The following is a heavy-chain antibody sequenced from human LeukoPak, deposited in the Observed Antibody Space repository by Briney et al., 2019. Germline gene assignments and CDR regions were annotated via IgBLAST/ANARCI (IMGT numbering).Heavy chain of an antibody. Sequence: PSETLSLTCAVSGGSISSSNWWSWVRQPPGKGLEWIGEIYHSGSTNYNPSLKSRVTISVDKSKNQFSLKLSSVTAADTAVYYCARDGYYDSSGYYFGTFDYWGQGTLVTVSS. CDR3: ARDGYYDSSGYYFGTFDY. CDR1: GGSISSSNW. CDR2: IYHSGST. J-gene: IGHJ4*02. D-gene: IGHD3-22*01. V-gene: IGHV4-4*02.